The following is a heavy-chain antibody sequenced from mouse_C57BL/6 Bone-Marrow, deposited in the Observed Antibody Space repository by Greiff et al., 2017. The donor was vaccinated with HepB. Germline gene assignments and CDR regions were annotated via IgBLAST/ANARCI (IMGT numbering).Heavy chain of an antibody. CDR2: INPYNGGT. Sequence: VQLKQSGPVLVKPGASVKMSCKASGYTFTDYYMNWVKQSHGKSLEWIGVINPYNGGTSYNQKFKGKATLTVDKSSSTAYMELNSLTSEDSAVYDCARVYYGSSHWYFDVWGTGTTVTVSS. J-gene: IGHJ1*03. V-gene: IGHV1-19*01. CDR3: ARVYYGSSHWYFDV. D-gene: IGHD1-1*01. CDR1: GYTFTDYY.